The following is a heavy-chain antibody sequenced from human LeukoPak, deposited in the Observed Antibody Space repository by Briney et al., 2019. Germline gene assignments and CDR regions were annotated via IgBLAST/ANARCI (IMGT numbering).Heavy chain of an antibody. CDR1: GYSIRSGYY. J-gene: IGHJ4*02. D-gene: IGHD6-13*01. CDR2: INHSGST. CDR3: ARDLSSSSNGDY. Sequence: SETLSLTCTVSGYSIRSGYYWSWIRQPPGKGLEWIGEINHSGSTNYNPSLKSRVTISVDASKNQFSLKLSSVTAADTAVYYCARDLSSSSNGDYWGQGTLVTVSS. V-gene: IGHV4-38-2*02.